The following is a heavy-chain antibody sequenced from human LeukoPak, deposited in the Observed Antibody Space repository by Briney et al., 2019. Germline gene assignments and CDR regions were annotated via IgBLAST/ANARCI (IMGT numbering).Heavy chain of an antibody. Sequence: PGGSLRLSCAAFGFTFSSYAMSWVRQAPGKGLEWVSGISDSGDSTYYADSVKGRFTISRDNSKNTVYLQMSSLRAEDTAVYYCAKYDVGTGMVLGHLDYWGQGTLVTVSS. V-gene: IGHV3-23*01. CDR2: ISDSGDST. D-gene: IGHD5-18*01. CDR1: GFTFSSYA. CDR3: AKYDVGTGMVLGHLDY. J-gene: IGHJ4*02.